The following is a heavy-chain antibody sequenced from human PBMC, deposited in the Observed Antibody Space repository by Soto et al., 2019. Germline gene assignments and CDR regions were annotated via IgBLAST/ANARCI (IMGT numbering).Heavy chain of an antibody. V-gene: IGHV3-30*18. D-gene: IGHD5-18*01. CDR1: GFTFSSYG. CDR2: ISYDGSNK. J-gene: IGHJ4*02. CDR3: AKVLRRGYSYGYLDY. Sequence: LRLSCAASGFTFSSYGMHWVRQAPGKGLEWVAVISYDGSNKYYADSVKGRFTISRDNSKNTLYLQMNSLRAEDTAVYYCAKVLRRGYSYGYLDYWGRGTLVTVSS.